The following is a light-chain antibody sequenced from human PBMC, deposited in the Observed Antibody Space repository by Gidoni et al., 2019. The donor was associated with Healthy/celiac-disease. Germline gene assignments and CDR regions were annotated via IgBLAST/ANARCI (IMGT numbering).Light chain of an antibody. J-gene: IGKJ1*01. CDR2: GAS. Sequence: EIVMTQSPATLSVSPGERATLPCRASQSVSSNLAWYQQKPGQAPRLLIYGASTRATGIPARFSGSGSGTEFTLTISSLQSEDFAVYYCQQYNNWPPTFGQXTKVEIK. V-gene: IGKV3-15*01. CDR1: QSVSSN. CDR3: QQYNNWPPT.